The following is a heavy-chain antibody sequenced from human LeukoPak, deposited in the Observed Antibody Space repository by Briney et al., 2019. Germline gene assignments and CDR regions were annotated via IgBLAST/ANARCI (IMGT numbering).Heavy chain of an antibody. CDR3: ARDRVNGDYVSPRLFDP. D-gene: IGHD4-17*01. V-gene: IGHV3-7*03. CDR1: GFTFSSYW. CDR2: IKQDGSEK. J-gene: IGHJ5*02. Sequence: GGSLRLSCAASGFTFSSYWMSWVRQAPGKGLEWVANIKQDGSEKYYVDSVKGRFTISRDNAKNSLYLQMNSLRAEDTAVYYCARDRVNGDYVSPRLFDPWGQGALVTVSS.